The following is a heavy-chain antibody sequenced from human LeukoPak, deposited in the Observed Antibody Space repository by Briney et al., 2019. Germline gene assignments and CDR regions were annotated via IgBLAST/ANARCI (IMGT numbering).Heavy chain of an antibody. CDR2: ISSSSSYI. Sequence: PGGSLRLSCAASGFTFSSYSMNWVRQAPGKGLKWVSSISSSSSYIYYADSVKGRFTISRDNAKNSLYLQMNSLRAEDTAVYYCARDPPVLGYSSPDWFDPWGQGTLVTVS. CDR1: GFTFSSYS. V-gene: IGHV3-21*01. J-gene: IGHJ5*02. CDR3: ARDPPVLGYSSPDWFDP. D-gene: IGHD6-19*01.